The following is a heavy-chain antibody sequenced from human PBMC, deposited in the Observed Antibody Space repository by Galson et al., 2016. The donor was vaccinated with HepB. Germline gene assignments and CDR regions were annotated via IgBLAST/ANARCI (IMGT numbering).Heavy chain of an antibody. Sequence: SLRLSCAASGFTFSDYHMNWIRQAPGKGLEWISYISTSGNSMLYADSVRGRFSISRDNAKKSLYLQMTNLRAEDTAVYYCARDLPDDSVEYFDVFDLWGQGTMVTASS. D-gene: IGHD4-17*01. J-gene: IGHJ3*01. CDR2: ISTSGNSM. CDR3: ARDLPDDSVEYFDVFDL. CDR1: GFTFSDYH. V-gene: IGHV3-11*01.